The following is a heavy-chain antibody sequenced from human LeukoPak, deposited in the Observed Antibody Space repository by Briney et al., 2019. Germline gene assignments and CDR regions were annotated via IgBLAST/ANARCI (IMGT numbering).Heavy chain of an antibody. CDR3: VIWSGELLSGDY. D-gene: IGHD3-10*01. Sequence: GASVKVSCKASGYTFTGYYMHWVRQAPGQGLEWMGWINPNSGGTNYAQKLQGRVTMTRDTSISTAHMELSRLRSDDTAVYYCVIWSGELLSGDYWGQGTLVTVSS. J-gene: IGHJ4*02. V-gene: IGHV1-2*02. CDR2: INPNSGGT. CDR1: GYTFTGYY.